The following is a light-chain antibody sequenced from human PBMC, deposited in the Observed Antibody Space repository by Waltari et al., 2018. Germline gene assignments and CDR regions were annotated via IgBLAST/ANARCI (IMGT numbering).Light chain of an antibody. Sequence: QSALTQPASVSGSPGQSITISCTGTSSDVVGYNHVSWYQQQPGKAPKLLILEVTNRPSGISNRFSGSKSGNTASLTISGLQAEDEGEYYCSSFTTIGTLVVFGGGTKVTVL. J-gene: IGLJ2*01. CDR1: SSDVVGYNH. V-gene: IGLV2-14*01. CDR3: SSFTTIGTLVV. CDR2: EVT.